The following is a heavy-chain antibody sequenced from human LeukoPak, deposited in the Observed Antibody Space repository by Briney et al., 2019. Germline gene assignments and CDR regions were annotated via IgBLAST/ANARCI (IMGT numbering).Heavy chain of an antibody. CDR1: GYTFTGYY. CDR2: INPNSGDT. V-gene: IGHV1-2*02. J-gene: IGHJ4*02. CDR3: ARDYSSSSGYFDY. D-gene: IGHD6-6*01. Sequence: ASVKVSCKASGYTFTGYYMHWVRQAPGQGLEWMGWINPNSGDTNYAEKFQGRVTMTRDTSISTAYMDLRRLRSDDTAVYYYARDYSSSSGYFDYWGQGTLVTVS.